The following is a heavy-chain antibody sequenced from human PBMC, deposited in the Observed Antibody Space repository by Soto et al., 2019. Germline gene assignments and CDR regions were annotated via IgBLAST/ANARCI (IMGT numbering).Heavy chain of an antibody. CDR1: GFTFSSYA. CDR3: ARGPVVAAILDYYGMDV. CDR2: ISYDGSNK. D-gene: IGHD2-15*01. Sequence: GGSLRLSCAASGFTFSSYAMHWVRQAPGKGLEWVAVISYDGSNKYYADSVKGRFTISRDNSKNTLYLQMNSLRAEDTAVYYCARGPVVAAILDYYGMDVWGQGTTVTVSS. V-gene: IGHV3-30-3*01. J-gene: IGHJ6*02.